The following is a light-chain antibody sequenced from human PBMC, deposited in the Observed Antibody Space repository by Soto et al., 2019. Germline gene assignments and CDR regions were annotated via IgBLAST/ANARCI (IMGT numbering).Light chain of an antibody. V-gene: IGKV3-11*01. J-gene: IGKJ1*01. CDR2: DAS. CDR1: QSVSSY. Sequence: EIVLTQSPATLSLSPGERATLSCRASQSVSSYLAWYQQKPGQAPRLLIYDASNRATGIPARFSGSGSVTDFTLTNSSLEPEEFAVYYCQQLSNWPVTFGQGTKVEIK. CDR3: QQLSNWPVT.